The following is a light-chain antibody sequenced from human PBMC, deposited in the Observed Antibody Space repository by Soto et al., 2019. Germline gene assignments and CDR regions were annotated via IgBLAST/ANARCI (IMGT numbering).Light chain of an antibody. J-gene: IGLJ3*02. V-gene: IGLV1-40*01. CDR3: QSYDSSLGGWV. CDR2: GNS. Sequence: QSVLTQPPSVSGAPGQRVTISCTGSSSNIGAGYDVHWYQQLPGTAPKLLIYGNSNRPSGVPDRFSGSKSRTSASLAITGLQAEDEADYYCQSYDSSLGGWVFGGGTKLTVL. CDR1: SSNIGAGYD.